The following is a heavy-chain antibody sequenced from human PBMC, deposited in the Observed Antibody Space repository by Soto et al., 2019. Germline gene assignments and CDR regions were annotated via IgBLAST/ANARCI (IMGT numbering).Heavy chain of an antibody. CDR2: IYYSGST. D-gene: IGHD2-15*01. Sequence: SETLSLTCTVSGGSISSYYWSWIRQPPGKGLEWIGYIYYSGSTNYNPSLKSRVTISVDTSKNQFSLKLSSVTAADTAVYYCARVKGYCSGGSCYDWFDPWGQGTLVTVSS. CDR1: GGSISSYY. J-gene: IGHJ5*02. V-gene: IGHV4-59*01. CDR3: ARVKGYCSGGSCYDWFDP.